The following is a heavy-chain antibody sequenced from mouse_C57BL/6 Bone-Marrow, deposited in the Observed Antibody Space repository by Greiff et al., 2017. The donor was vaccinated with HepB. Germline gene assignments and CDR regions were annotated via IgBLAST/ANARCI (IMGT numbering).Heavy chain of an antibody. CDR3: ARKRELDYYGSRHWYFDV. Sequence: VQLQQSGAELVRPGTSVKVSCKASGYAFTNYLIEWVKQRPGQGLEWIGVINPGSGGTNYNEKFKGKATLTADKSSSTAYMQLSSLTSEDSAVYFCARKRELDYYGSRHWYFDVWGTGTTVTVSS. CDR2: INPGSGGT. D-gene: IGHD1-1*01. CDR1: GYAFTNYL. V-gene: IGHV1-54*01. J-gene: IGHJ1*03.